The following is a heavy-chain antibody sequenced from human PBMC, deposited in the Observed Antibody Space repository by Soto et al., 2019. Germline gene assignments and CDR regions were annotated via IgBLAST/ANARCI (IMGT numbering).Heavy chain of an antibody. CDR3: ARPHYYGSGGYFF. J-gene: IGHJ4*02. V-gene: IGHV4-34*01. D-gene: IGHD3-10*01. Sequence: TSGVYGGSFSGYYWSWIRQPPGKGPEWIGEINHSEGTNYNPPLKTRVTISVDTSKNQFSLQLSSVTAADTAVYYCARPHYYGSGGYFFWGQGTLVTVSS. CDR2: INHSEGT. CDR1: GGSFSGYY.